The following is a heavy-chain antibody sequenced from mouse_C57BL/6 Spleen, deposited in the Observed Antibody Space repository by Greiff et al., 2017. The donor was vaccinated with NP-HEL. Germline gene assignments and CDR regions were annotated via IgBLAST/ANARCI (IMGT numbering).Heavy chain of an antibody. J-gene: IGHJ4*01. D-gene: IGHD2-2*01. Sequence: EVQVVESGGDLVKPGGSLKLSCAASGFTFSSYGMSWVRQTPDKRLEWVATISSGGSYTYYPDSVKGRFTISRDNAKNTLYLQMSSLKSEDTAMYYCARRGYYGYDGYAMDYWGQGTSVTVSS. CDR2: ISSGGSYT. CDR1: GFTFSSYG. V-gene: IGHV5-6*01. CDR3: ARRGYYGYDGYAMDY.